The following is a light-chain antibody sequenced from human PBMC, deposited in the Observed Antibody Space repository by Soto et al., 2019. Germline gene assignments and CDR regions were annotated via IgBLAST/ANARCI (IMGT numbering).Light chain of an antibody. Sequence: QSALTQPASVSGSPGQSITISCTGTSSDVGGYNYVSWYQQHPGKAPKLMIYDVGNRPSGVSNRFSGSKSGNTASLTISGLQAEDEADYYCSSYTSNSTYVVFGGGTKLTVL. CDR1: SSDVGGYNY. CDR3: SSYTSNSTYVV. J-gene: IGLJ2*01. CDR2: DVG. V-gene: IGLV2-14*01.